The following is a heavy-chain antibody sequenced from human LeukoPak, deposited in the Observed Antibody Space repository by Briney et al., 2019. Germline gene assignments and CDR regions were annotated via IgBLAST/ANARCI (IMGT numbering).Heavy chain of an antibody. CDR2: IIPIFGTA. D-gene: IGHD2-2*01. CDR1: GGTFSSYA. CDR3: AREQTAAIGNWFDP. J-gene: IGHJ5*02. Sequence: SVKVSCKASGGTFSSYAISWGRQAPGQGVEGMGGIIPIFGTANYAQKFQSRVTITADESTSTAYMELSSLRSEDTAVYYCAREQTAAIGNWFDPWGQGTLVTVSS. V-gene: IGHV1-69*13.